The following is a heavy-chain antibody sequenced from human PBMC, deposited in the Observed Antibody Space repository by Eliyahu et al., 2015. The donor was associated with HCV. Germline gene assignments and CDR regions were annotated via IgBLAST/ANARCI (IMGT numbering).Heavy chain of an antibody. D-gene: IGHD2-15*01. CDR1: GGXFSSYA. CDR3: ARARYCSGGSCSWIYYYYGMDV. CDR2: IIPIXGTA. Sequence: QVQLVQSGAEVKKPGSSVKVFCKASGGXFSSYAISWVRQAPGQGLEWMGGIIPIXGTANYAQKFQGRVTITADESTSTAYMELSSLRSEDTAVYYCARARYCSGGSCSWIYYYYGMDVWGQGTTVTVSS. J-gene: IGHJ6*02. V-gene: IGHV1-69*01.